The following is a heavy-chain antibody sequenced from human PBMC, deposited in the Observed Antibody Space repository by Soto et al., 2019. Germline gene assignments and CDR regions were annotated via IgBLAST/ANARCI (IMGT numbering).Heavy chain of an antibody. Sequence: GGSLRLSCAASGFGFSNSWMSWVRQAPGKELEWVANISPDGSGKDYVDSVKGRYTISRDNAKNSLSLQMNSLRADDTAVYYCACASSWGQGTQVTVSS. CDR3: ACASS. D-gene: IGHD2-2*01. J-gene: IGHJ4*02. V-gene: IGHV3-7*01. CDR1: GFGFSNSW. CDR2: ISPDGSGK.